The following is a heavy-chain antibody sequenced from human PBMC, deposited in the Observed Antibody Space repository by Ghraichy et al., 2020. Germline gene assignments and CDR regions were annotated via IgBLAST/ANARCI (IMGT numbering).Heavy chain of an antibody. V-gene: IGHV5-51*01. Sequence: GESLNISCKGSGYSFTSYWIGWVRQMPGKGLEWMGIIYPGDSDTRYSPSFQDQVTISADKSISTAYLQWSSLKASDTAMYYCARHAMELYYYDSSGYIEYWGQGTLVTVSS. CDR3: ARHAMELYYYDSSGYIEY. D-gene: IGHD3-22*01. CDR2: IYPGDSDT. CDR1: GYSFTSYW. J-gene: IGHJ4*02.